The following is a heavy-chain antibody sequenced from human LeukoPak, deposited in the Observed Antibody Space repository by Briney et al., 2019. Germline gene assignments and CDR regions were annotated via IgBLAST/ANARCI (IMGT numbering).Heavy chain of an antibody. D-gene: IGHD6-13*01. Sequence: SVKVSCKASGGTFSSYAISWVRQAPGQGLEWMGGIIPIFGTANYAQKFQGRVTITADESTSTAYMELSSLRPEDTAVYYCARDLGSWLANWFDPWGQGTLVTVSS. V-gene: IGHV1-69*01. J-gene: IGHJ5*02. CDR2: IIPIFGTA. CDR1: GGTFSSYA. CDR3: ARDLGSWLANWFDP.